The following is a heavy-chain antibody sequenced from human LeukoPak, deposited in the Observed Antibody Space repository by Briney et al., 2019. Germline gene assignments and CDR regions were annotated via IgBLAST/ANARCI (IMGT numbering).Heavy chain of an antibody. CDR1: GGSISSYY. CDR3: ARDPYCSGGSCYLNWFDP. V-gene: IGHV4-59*12. CDR2: IYYSGST. D-gene: IGHD2-15*01. J-gene: IGHJ5*02. Sequence: KPSETLSLTCTVSGGSISSYYWSWIRQPPGKGLEWIGYIYYSGSTNYNPSLKSRVTISVDTSKNQFSLKLSSVTAADTAVYYCARDPYCSGGSCYLNWFDPWGQGTLVTVSS.